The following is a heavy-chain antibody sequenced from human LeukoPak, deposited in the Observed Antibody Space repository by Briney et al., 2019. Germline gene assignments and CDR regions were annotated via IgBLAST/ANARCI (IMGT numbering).Heavy chain of an antibody. J-gene: IGHJ4*02. CDR2: INGDGSDI. D-gene: IGHD1-1*01. Sequence: PGGSLRLSCAVSGLTFRNYWMHWVSQAPGKGLVWVSRINGDGSDISYADSVKGRFTISRDNAKNTLSLQMNSLTDDDTALYYCTGGFGHNWSPFENWGQGTLVTVSS. CDR3: TGGFGHNWSPFEN. CDR1: GLTFRNYW. V-gene: IGHV3-74*01.